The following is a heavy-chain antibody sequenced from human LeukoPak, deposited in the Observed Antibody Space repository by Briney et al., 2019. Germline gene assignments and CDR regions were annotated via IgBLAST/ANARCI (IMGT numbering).Heavy chain of an antibody. J-gene: IGHJ4*02. CDR2: IYTSGST. D-gene: IGHD3-10*01. CDR3: ARDFHPSYYYGSGSYTD. V-gene: IGHV4-4*07. Sequence: PSETLSLTCTVSGGSISSYYWSWIRQPAGKGLEWIGRIYTSGSTNYNPSLKSRVTMSVDTSKNQFSLRLSSVTAADTAVYYCARDFHPSYYYGSGSYTDWGQGTLVTVSS. CDR1: GGSISSYY.